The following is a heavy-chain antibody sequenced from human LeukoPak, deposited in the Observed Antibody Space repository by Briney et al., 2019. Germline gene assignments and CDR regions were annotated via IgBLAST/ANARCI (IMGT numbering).Heavy chain of an antibody. J-gene: IGHJ4*02. Sequence: GGSLRLSCAASGFTFSDYSMNWVRQAPGKGLEWISYIGIDSGNTNYADSVQGRFTISRDNAKNSLYLQMNSLRAEDTAVYYCARDGASGYYDSKGIMYYFDYWGQGTLVTVSS. V-gene: IGHV3-48*04. D-gene: IGHD3-22*01. CDR3: ARDGASGYYDSKGIMYYFDY. CDR1: GFTFSDYS. CDR2: IGIDSGNT.